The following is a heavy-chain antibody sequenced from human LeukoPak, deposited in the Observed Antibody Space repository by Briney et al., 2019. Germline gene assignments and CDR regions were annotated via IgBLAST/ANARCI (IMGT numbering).Heavy chain of an antibody. CDR2: MNPNSGNT. J-gene: IGHJ4*02. V-gene: IGHV1-8*01. D-gene: IGHD1-14*01. CDR1: GYTFTSYD. Sequence: ASVKVSCKASGYTFTSYDINWVRQATGQGLEWMGWMNPNSGNTGYAQKFQGRVTITADKSTSTAYMELSSLRSEDTAVYYCARDKTYKTAYFDYWGQGTLVTVSS. CDR3: ARDKTYKTAYFDY.